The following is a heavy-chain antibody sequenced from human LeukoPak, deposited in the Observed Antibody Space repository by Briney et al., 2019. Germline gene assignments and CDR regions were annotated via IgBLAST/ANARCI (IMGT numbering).Heavy chain of an antibody. CDR2: ISAYNGNT. D-gene: IGHD3-10*01. V-gene: IGHV1-18*04. J-gene: IGHJ4*02. CDR3: ARYPYGSGSYYNSLFEY. CDR1: GYTFTSYG. Sequence: ASVKVSCKASGYTFTSYGISWVRQAPGQGLEWMGWISAYNGNTNYAQKLQGRVTMTTDTSTSTAYMELRSLRSDDTAVCYCARYPYGSGSYYNSLFEYWGQGTLVTVSS.